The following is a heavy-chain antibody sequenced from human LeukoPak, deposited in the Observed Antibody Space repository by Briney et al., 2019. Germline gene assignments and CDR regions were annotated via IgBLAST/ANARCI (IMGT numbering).Heavy chain of an antibody. V-gene: IGHV1-2*02. D-gene: IGHD5-12*01. CDR2: INPNSGGT. Sequence: VASVKVSCKASGYTFTGYYMHWVRQAPGQGLEWMGWINPNSGGTNYAQKFQGRVTMTRDTSISTAYMELSRLRSDDTAVYYCARESVDSGYDSPPAYWGQGTLVTVSS. CDR3: ARESVDSGYDSPPAY. CDR1: GYTFTGYY. J-gene: IGHJ4*02.